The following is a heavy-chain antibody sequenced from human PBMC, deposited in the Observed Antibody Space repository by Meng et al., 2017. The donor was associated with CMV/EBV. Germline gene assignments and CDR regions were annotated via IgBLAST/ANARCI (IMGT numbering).Heavy chain of an antibody. D-gene: IGHD3-10*01. J-gene: IGHJ6*02. CDR3: ARGGYGSGVPYGTDV. Sequence: ASVKVSCKASGYTFTSYDINWVRQATGQGLEWMGWMNPNSGNTGYAQKFQGRVTITRNTSISTAYMELSSLRSEDTAVYYCARGGYGSGVPYGTDVWGQGTTVTVSS. V-gene: IGHV1-8*03. CDR2: MNPNSGNT. CDR1: GYTFTSYD.